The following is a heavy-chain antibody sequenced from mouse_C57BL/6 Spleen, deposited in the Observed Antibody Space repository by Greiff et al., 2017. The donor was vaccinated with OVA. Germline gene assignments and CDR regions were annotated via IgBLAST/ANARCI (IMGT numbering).Heavy chain of an antibody. J-gene: IGHJ2*01. CDR3: ARSGPDGYYPYY. CDR2: LNPSSGYT. Sequence: QVQLQQSGAELAKPGASVQLSCTASGYTFTSYWMHWVKQSPGQGLEWIGYLNPSSGYTKYNQTFKDKATLTADKSSSTAYMQLSSLTYEDSAVYYCARSGPDGYYPYYWGQGTTLTVSS. D-gene: IGHD2-3*01. V-gene: IGHV1-7*01. CDR1: GYTFTSYW.